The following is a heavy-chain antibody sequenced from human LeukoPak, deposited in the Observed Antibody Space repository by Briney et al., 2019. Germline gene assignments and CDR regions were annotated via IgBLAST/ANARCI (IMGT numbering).Heavy chain of an antibody. CDR2: IYTSGST. CDR1: GGSISSYY. V-gene: IGHV4-4*07. D-gene: IGHD3-10*01. J-gene: IGHJ5*02. CDR3: ARDLLRYGSGSYYPGNWFDP. Sequence: SETLSLTCTVSGGSISSYYWSWIRQPAGKGLEWIGRIYTSGSTNYNPSLKSRVTMSVDTSKNQFSLKLSSVTAADTAVYYCARDLLRYGSGSYYPGNWFDPWGQGTLVTVSS.